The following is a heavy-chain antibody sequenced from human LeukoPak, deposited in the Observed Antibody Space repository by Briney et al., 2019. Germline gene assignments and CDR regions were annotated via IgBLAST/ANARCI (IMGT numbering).Heavy chain of an antibody. V-gene: IGHV3-23*01. D-gene: IGHD6-13*01. CDR2: ISGSGGST. CDR3: AAQQLSWGFGFDY. J-gene: IGHJ4*02. Sequence: PGGSLRLSCAASGFTFSSYAMSWVRQAPGKGLEWVSAISGSGGSTYYADSVKGRFTISRDNSKNTLYLQMNSLRAEDTAVYYCAAQQLSWGFGFDYWGQGTLVTVSS. CDR1: GFTFSSYA.